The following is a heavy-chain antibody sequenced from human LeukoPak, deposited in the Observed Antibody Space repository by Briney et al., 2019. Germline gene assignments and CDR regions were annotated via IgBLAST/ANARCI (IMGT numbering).Heavy chain of an antibody. J-gene: IGHJ6*02. D-gene: IGHD1-7*01. CDR3: ARDIRISNWNYGHYGMDV. CDR2: INPNSGGT. V-gene: IGHV1-2*02. Sequence: ASVKVSCKASGYTFTGYYMHWVRQAPGQGLEWMGWINPNSGGTNYAQKFQGRVTMTWDTSISTAYMELSRLRSDDTAVYYCARDIRISNWNYGHYGMDVWGQGTTVTVSS. CDR1: GYTFTGYY.